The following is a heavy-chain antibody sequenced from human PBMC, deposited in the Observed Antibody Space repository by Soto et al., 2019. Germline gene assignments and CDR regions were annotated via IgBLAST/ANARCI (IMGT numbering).Heavy chain of an antibody. D-gene: IGHD2-2*01. Sequence: GGSLRLSCVGSGFTFSSNWMTWVRQAPGKGLEWVANIRQDGSEINYVDSVKGRFTISRDNTKNSLYLQMNSLRAEDTAIYYCAREVVVSRGASYFGYWGPGTLVTV. CDR3: AREVVVSRGASYFGY. V-gene: IGHV3-7*04. J-gene: IGHJ4*02. CDR2: IRQDGSEI. CDR1: GFTFSSNW.